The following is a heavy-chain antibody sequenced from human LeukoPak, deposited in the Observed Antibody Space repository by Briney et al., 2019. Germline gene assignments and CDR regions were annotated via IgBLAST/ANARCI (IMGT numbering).Heavy chain of an antibody. V-gene: IGHV1-8*01. J-gene: IGHJ6*03. CDR3: ARGGKDTIVLYYYYYMDV. CDR2: MNPNSGNT. CDR1: RYTFTRYD. D-gene: IGHD3-3*01. Sequence: ASVKPSCKPSRYTFTRYDINWVRQATGQRLECMGWMNPNSGNTAYAQKFQGRVTMTRNTSISTAYMELSSLRSEDTAVYYCARGGKDTIVLYYYYYMDVWGKGTTVTVSS.